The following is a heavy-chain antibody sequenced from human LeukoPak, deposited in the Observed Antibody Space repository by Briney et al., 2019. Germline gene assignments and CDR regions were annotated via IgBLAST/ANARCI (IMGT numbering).Heavy chain of an antibody. CDR2: IKHSGST. Sequence: PSETLSLTCAVYGGSFSGYYWSWIRQPPGKWLEWIGEIKHSGSTNYNPSLKSRVTISVDTSKNQFSLKLSSVTAADTAVYYCAREVYNWNDGHDAFDIWGQGTMVTVSS. J-gene: IGHJ3*02. CDR1: GGSFSGYY. D-gene: IGHD1-1*01. V-gene: IGHV4-34*01. CDR3: AREVYNWNDGHDAFDI.